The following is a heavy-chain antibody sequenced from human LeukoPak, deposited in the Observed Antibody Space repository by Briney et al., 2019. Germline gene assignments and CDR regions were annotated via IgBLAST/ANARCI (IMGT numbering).Heavy chain of an antibody. J-gene: IGHJ4*02. V-gene: IGHV1-69*05. CDR3: ARGDYFDY. CDR1: GGTFSSYA. Sequence: SVKVSCKASGGTFSSYAISWVRQAPGQGLEWMGGIIPIFGTANYAQKFQGRVTMTRNTSISTAYMELSSLRSEDTAVYYCARGDYFDYWGQGTLVTVSS. CDR2: IIPIFGTA.